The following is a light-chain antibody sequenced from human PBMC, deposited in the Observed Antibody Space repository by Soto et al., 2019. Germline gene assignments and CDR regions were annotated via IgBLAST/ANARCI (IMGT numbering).Light chain of an antibody. Sequence: QSVLTQPASVSGSPGQSITISCTGTSSDVGAFTSVSWYQQHPGKAPKLIIYDIIHRPSGVSDRFSGSKSVNTASLTISGLQPDDEAPYHCRSSSRRTTLVVFGGGTKLTVL. CDR3: RSSSRRTTLVV. V-gene: IGLV2-14*03. CDR1: SSDVGAFTS. J-gene: IGLJ2*01. CDR2: DII.